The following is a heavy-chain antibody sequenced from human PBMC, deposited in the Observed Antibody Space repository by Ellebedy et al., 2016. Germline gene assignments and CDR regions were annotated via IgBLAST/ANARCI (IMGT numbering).Heavy chain of an antibody. D-gene: IGHD2-15*01. CDR1: GGSISSSSYY. CDR3: ASTYCSGGSCYSALGFDP. J-gene: IGHJ5*02. Sequence: SETLSLXCTVSGGSISSSSYYWVWIRQPPGKGLEWIGSIYYSGSTYYNPSLKSRVTISVDTSKNQFSLKLSSVTAADTAVYYCASTYCSGGSCYSALGFDPWGQGTLVTVSS. CDR2: IYYSGST. V-gene: IGHV4-39*01.